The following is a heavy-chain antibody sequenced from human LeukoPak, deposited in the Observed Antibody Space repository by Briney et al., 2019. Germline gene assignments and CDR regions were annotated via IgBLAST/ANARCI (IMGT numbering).Heavy chain of an antibody. Sequence: KAGGSLRLSCAASGFTFSSYSMNWVRQAPGKGLEWVSSISSSSSYIYYADSVKGRFTISRDNAKNSLYLQMNSLRAEDTAVYYCARDIVVVVAAKGGDLYDYWGQGTLVTVPS. V-gene: IGHV3-21*01. CDR2: ISSSSSYI. D-gene: IGHD2-15*01. CDR1: GFTFSSYS. CDR3: ARDIVVVVAAKGGDLYDY. J-gene: IGHJ4*02.